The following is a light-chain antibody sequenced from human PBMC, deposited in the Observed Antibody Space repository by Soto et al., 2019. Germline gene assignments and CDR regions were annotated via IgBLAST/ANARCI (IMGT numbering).Light chain of an antibody. Sequence: QSALTQPASVSGSPGQSLTISCTGTSSDVGGFNYVSWYQQHPGKAPKLMISGVTNRPSGVSNRFSGSKSGNTASLNISGIQAGEEADYYCSSYTRGRTLLVFGTGTKVTV. CDR2: GVT. CDR1: SSDVGGFNY. J-gene: IGLJ1*01. CDR3: SSYTRGRTLLV. V-gene: IGLV2-14*01.